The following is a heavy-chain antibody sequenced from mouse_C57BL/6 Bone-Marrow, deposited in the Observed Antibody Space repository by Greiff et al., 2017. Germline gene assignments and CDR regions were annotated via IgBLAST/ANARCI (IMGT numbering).Heavy chain of an antibody. CDR2: INPNNGGT. D-gene: IGHD1-1*01. CDR1: GYTFTDYN. V-gene: IGHV1-18*01. Sequence: VQLQQSGPELVKPGASVKIPCKASGYTFTDYNMDWVKQSHGKSLEWIGDINPNNGGTIYNQKFKGKATLTVDKSSSTAYMELRSLTSEDTAVYYCERLGNYYGSSPHYYAMDYWGQGTSVTVSS. CDR3: ERLGNYYGSSPHYYAMDY. J-gene: IGHJ4*01.